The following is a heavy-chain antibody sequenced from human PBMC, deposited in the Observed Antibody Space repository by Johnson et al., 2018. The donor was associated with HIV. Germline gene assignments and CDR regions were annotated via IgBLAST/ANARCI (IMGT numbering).Heavy chain of an antibody. CDR2: IGTKADK. J-gene: IGHJ3*02. CDR3: AREDTPFGSPHEGDAFDI. Sequence: VQLVESGGGLVQPGGSMRLSCAASGFAFSTYDMHWVRQVPGKGLQWVAAIGTKADKYYPASATGRFTISRENGKNSLYLHMNSLRAEDTAVYYCAREDTPFGSPHEGDAFDIWGQGTMVTVFS. D-gene: IGHD3-16*01. CDR1: GFAFSTYD. V-gene: IGHV3-13*01.